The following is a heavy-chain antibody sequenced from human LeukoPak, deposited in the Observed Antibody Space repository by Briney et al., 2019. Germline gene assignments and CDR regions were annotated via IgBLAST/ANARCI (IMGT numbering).Heavy chain of an antibody. J-gene: IGHJ6*04. Sequence: GGSLRLSCAASGFTFSSYWMSWVRQAPGKGLVWVSRINSDGSSTSYADSVKGRFTISRDNAKNSLYLQMNSLGAEDTAVYYCAELGITMIGGVWGKGTTVTISS. V-gene: IGHV3-74*01. CDR2: INSDGSST. CDR3: AELGITMIGGV. CDR1: GFTFSSYW. D-gene: IGHD3-10*02.